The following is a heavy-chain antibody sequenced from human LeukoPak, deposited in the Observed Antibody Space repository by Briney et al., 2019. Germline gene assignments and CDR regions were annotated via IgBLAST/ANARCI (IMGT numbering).Heavy chain of an antibody. CDR3: AKVGDYYGSGKYSNLDS. CDR2: ISYDGSRQ. D-gene: IGHD3-10*01. CDR1: GFTFTYYA. Sequence: GGSLRLSCAASGFTFTYYAMHWVRQAPGKGLELVALISYDGSRQYYTDSVKGRFIISRDDSKNTVYLQMNSLRAEDTAVYYCAKVGDYYGSGKYSNLDSWGQGTLVTVS. J-gene: IGHJ4*02. V-gene: IGHV3-30-3*01.